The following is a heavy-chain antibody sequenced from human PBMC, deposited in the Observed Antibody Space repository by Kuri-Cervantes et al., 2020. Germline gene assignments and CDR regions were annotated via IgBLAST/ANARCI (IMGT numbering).Heavy chain of an antibody. J-gene: IGHJ4*02. CDR1: GFTFDDYA. CDR2: ISRSSSDI. Sequence: GGSLRLSCAASGFTFDDYAMHWVRQAPGKGLEWVSGISRSSSDIGYADSVKGRFTISRDNAKNSLYLQMNSLRAEDTAVYYCAREDYGDSLFDYWGQGTLVTVSS. D-gene: IGHD4-17*01. V-gene: IGHV3-9*01. CDR3: AREDYGDSLFDY.